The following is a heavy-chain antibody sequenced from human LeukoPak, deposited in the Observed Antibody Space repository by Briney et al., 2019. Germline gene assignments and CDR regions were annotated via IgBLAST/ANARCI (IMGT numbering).Heavy chain of an antibody. V-gene: IGHV3-48*03. CDR3: AITIFEVVLSSRFEY. D-gene: IGHD3-3*01. CDR2: ISSSGSTT. CDR1: GFTFSSYE. Sequence: GGSLRLSCAASGFTFSSYEMNWVRQAPGKGLEWVSYISSSGSTTYYADSVKGRFTISRDNSKNTLYLQMNSLRAEDTAVYYCAITIFEVVLSSRFEYWGQGTLVTVSS. J-gene: IGHJ4*02.